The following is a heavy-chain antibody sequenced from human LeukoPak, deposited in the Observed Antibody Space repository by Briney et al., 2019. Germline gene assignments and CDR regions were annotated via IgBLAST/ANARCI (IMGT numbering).Heavy chain of an antibody. V-gene: IGHV1-69*01. Sequence: ASVKVSCKASGGTFSSYAISWVRQAPGQGLEWMRGIIPIFGTANYAQKFQGRVTITADESTSTAYMELSSLRSEDTAVYYCARSVSDTRYDYWGQGTLVTVSS. CDR2: IIPIFGTA. D-gene: IGHD5/OR15-5a*01. CDR3: ARSVSDTRYDY. J-gene: IGHJ4*02. CDR1: GGTFSSYA.